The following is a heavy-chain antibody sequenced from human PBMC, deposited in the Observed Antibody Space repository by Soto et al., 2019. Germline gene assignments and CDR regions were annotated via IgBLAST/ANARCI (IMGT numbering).Heavy chain of an antibody. V-gene: IGHV1-69*13. D-gene: IGHD3-22*01. Sequence: SVKVSCKASGGTFSSYAISWVRQAPGQGLEWMGGIIPIFGTANYAQKFQGRVTITADESTSTAYMELSSLRSEDTAVYYCASWGYYDSSGYYYPAAPFDYWGQGTLVTVSS. CDR2: IIPIFGTA. CDR1: GGTFSSYA. CDR3: ASWGYYDSSGYYYPAAPFDY. J-gene: IGHJ4*02.